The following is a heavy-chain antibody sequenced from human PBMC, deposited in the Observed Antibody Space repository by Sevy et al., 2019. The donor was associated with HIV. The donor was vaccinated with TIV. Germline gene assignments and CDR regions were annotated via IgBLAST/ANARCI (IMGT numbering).Heavy chain of an antibody. Sequence: GGSLRLSCAASGFTFSSYSMNWVRQAPGKGLEWVSSISSSSSYIYYADLVKGRFTISRDNAKNSLYLQMNSLGAEDTAVYYCARGVGMATSGIVDYWGQGTLVTVSS. V-gene: IGHV3-21*01. D-gene: IGHD5-12*01. J-gene: IGHJ4*02. CDR2: ISSSSSYI. CDR1: GFTFSSYS. CDR3: ARGVGMATSGIVDY.